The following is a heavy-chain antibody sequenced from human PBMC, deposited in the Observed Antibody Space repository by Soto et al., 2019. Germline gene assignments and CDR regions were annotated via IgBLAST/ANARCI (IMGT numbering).Heavy chain of an antibody. CDR2: INHSGST. Sequence: SETLSLTCAVYGGSFSGYYWSWIRQPPGKGLEWIGEINHSGSTNYNPSLKSRVTISVDTSKNQFSLKLSSVTAADTAVYYCARGWKLLRFLEWLSPHPFNYWGQGTLVTVSS. J-gene: IGHJ4*02. CDR1: GGSFSGYY. V-gene: IGHV4-34*01. D-gene: IGHD3-3*01. CDR3: ARGWKLLRFLEWLSPHPFNY.